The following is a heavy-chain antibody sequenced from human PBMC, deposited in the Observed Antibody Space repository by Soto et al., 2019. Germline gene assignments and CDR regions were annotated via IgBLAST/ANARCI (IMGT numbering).Heavy chain of an antibody. CDR1: GYTFSSYG. D-gene: IGHD6-19*01. V-gene: IGHV1-18*01. J-gene: IGHJ4*02. CDR3: ARARGQWLVTTEYDC. Sequence: QVQLVQSGAEVKKPGASVKVSCKASGYTFSSYGISWVRQAPGQGLEWMGWISGYNGNTDYAQSLRGRVTMTTDTFTNTAYMELRSLRSDDTAVYYCARARGQWLVTTEYDCWGQGTQVTVSS. CDR2: ISGYNGNT.